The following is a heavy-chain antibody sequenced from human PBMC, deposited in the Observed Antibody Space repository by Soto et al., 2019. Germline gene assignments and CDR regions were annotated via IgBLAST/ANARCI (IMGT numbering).Heavy chain of an antibody. V-gene: IGHV3-48*01. J-gene: IGHJ3*02. Sequence: GGSLRLSCAASGFTFSSYSMNWVRQAPGKGLEWVSYISSSSSTIYYADSVKGRFTISRDNAKNSLYLQMNSLRAEDTAVYYRARDLAPYDILTGYSPDAFDIWGQGTMVTVSS. CDR3: ARDLAPYDILTGYSPDAFDI. CDR2: ISSSSSTI. D-gene: IGHD3-9*01. CDR1: GFTFSSYS.